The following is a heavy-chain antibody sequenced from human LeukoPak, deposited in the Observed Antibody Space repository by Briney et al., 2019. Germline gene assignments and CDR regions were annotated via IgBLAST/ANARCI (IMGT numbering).Heavy chain of an antibody. J-gene: IGHJ4*02. CDR2: ISYDGSNK. CDR1: GFTFSSYA. CDR3: ARDVSMIVVVISPYFDY. Sequence: GGSLRLSCAASGFTFSSYAMHWVRQAPGKGLEWVAVISYDGSNKYYADSVKGRFTISRDNSKNTLYLQMNSLRAEDTAVYCCARDVSMIVVVISPYFDYWGQGTLVTVSS. D-gene: IGHD3-22*01. V-gene: IGHV3-30*04.